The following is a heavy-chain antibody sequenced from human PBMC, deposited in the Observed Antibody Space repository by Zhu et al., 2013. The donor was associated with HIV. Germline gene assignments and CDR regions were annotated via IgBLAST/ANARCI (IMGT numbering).Heavy chain of an antibody. CDR2: IYHSGST. J-gene: IGHJ4*02. CDR3: ARDIAAAGKGVDY. Sequence: QVQLQESGPGLVKPSETLSLTCAVSGYSISSGYYWGWIRQPPGKGLEWIGSIYHSGSTYYNPSLKSRVTISVDTSKNQFSLKLSSVTAADTAVYYCARDIAAAGKGVDYWGQGTLVTVSS. D-gene: IGHD6-13*01. CDR1: GYSISSGYY. V-gene: IGHV4-38-2*01.